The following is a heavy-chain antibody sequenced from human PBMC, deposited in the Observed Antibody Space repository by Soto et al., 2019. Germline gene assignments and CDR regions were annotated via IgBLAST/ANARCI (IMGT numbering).Heavy chain of an antibody. CDR2: ISYDGSNK. Sequence: GGSLRLSCAASGFTFSSYGMHWVRQAPGKGLEWVAVISYDGSNKYYADSVKGRFTISRDNSKNTLYLQMNSLRSEDTAVYYCARVEGMICSGGSCYVGHWFDPWGQGTLVTVSS. CDR3: ARVEGMICSGGSCYVGHWFDP. D-gene: IGHD2-15*01. CDR1: GFTFSSYG. J-gene: IGHJ5*02. V-gene: IGHV3-30*03.